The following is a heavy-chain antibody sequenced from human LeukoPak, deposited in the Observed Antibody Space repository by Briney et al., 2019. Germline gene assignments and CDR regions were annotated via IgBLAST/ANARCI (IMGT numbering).Heavy chain of an antibody. Sequence: PSETLSLTCAVSGGSISSSNWWNWVRQPPGKGLEWIAEIHHSGSTNYNPSLKSRVTISVDKSKNQFSLKLTSVTAADTAVYYCARDGGDYHGSGSYFDYWGQGTLVTVSS. CDR3: ARDGGDYHGSGSYFDY. CDR1: GGSISSSNW. J-gene: IGHJ4*02. V-gene: IGHV4-4*02. D-gene: IGHD3-10*01. CDR2: IHHSGST.